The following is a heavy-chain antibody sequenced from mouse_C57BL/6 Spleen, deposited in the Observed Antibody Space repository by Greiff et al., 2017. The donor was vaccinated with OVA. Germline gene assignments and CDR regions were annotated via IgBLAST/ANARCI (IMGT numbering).Heavy chain of an antibody. V-gene: IGHV1-69*01. Sequence: QVQLQQPGAELVMPGASVKLSCKASGYTFTSYWMHWVKQRPGQGLEWIGEIDPSDSYTNYNQKFKGKSTLTVDKSSSTAYMQLSSLTSEDSAVYYCASFALYDGYYAMDYWGQGTSVTVSS. CDR2: IDPSDSYT. CDR3: ASFALYDGYYAMDY. J-gene: IGHJ4*01. CDR1: GYTFTSYW. D-gene: IGHD2-3*01.